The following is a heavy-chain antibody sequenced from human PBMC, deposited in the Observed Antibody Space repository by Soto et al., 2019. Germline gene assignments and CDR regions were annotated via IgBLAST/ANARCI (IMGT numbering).Heavy chain of an antibody. CDR1: GGSISSYY. D-gene: IGHD4-17*01. CDR2: IYYSGST. CDR3: ARLYGAVGYYYMDV. J-gene: IGHJ6*03. V-gene: IGHV4-59*08. Sequence: LSLTCTGSGGSISSYYWSWIRQPPGKGLEWIGYIYYSGSTNYNPSLKSRVTISVDTSKNQFSLKLSSVTAADTAVYYCARLYGAVGYYYMDVWGKGTTVTVS.